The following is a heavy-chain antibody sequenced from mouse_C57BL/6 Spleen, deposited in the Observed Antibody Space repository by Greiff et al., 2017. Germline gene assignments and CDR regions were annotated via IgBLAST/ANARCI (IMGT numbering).Heavy chain of an antibody. J-gene: IGHJ2*01. CDR3: AREDGYYPY. Sequence: VQLQQSGAELARPGASVKLSCKASVYTFTSYGISWVKQRTGQGLEWIGEIYPRSGNTYYNEKFKGKATLTADKSSSTAYMELRSLTSEDSAVYFCAREDGYYPYWGQGTTLTVSS. V-gene: IGHV1-81*01. CDR1: VYTFTSYG. CDR2: IYPRSGNT. D-gene: IGHD2-3*01.